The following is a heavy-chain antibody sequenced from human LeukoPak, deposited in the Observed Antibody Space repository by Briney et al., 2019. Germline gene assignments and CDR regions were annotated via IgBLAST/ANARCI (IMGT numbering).Heavy chain of an antibody. V-gene: IGHV1-69*04. CDR3: ADDHAQSKILTGYYPE. CDR1: GGTFSSYA. CDR2: NIPILGIA. J-gene: IGHJ4*02. Sequence: ASVKVSCKASGGTFSSYAISWVRQAPGQGLEWMGRNIPILGIANYAQKFQGRVTITADKSTSTAYMELSSLRSEDTAVYYCADDHAQSKILTGYYPEWGQGTLVTVSS. D-gene: IGHD3-9*01.